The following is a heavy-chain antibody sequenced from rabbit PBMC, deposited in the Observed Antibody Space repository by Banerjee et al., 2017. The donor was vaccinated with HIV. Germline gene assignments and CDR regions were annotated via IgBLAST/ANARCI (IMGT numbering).Heavy chain of an antibody. CDR1: GFSFSNRYV. CDR3: ARDLAGVIGWNFNL. J-gene: IGHJ4*01. Sequence: QEQLEESGGGLVKPEGSLTLTCKASGFSFSNRYVMCWVRQAPGKGLEWIACIYAGSSGNTVYATWAKGRFTISKTSWTTVTLQMTSLTAADTASYFCARDLAGVIGWNFNLWGPGTLVTVS. V-gene: IGHV1S45*01. D-gene: IGHD4-1*01. CDR2: IYAGSSGNT.